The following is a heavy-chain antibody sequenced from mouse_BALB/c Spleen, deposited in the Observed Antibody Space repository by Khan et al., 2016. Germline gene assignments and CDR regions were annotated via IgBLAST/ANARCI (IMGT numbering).Heavy chain of an antibody. V-gene: IGHV9-2-1*01. D-gene: IGHD2-1*01. CDR1: GYTFTDYS. CDR3: GKGDGNGVAY. J-gene: IGHJ3*01. CDR2: INTETGEP. Sequence: QIQLVQSGPELKKPGETVKISCKASGYTFTDYSMHWVKQAPGKGLKWMGWINTETGEPTYADDFKGRFAFSLETSASTAYLQINNLKNEDTATXFCGKGDGNGVAYWGQGTLVTVAA.